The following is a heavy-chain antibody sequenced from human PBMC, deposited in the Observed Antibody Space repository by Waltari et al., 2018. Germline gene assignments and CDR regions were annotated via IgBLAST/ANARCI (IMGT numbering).Heavy chain of an antibody. CDR1: ELNFNHYA. V-gene: IGHV3-30*09. D-gene: IGHD5-12*01. CDR3: ARGRSADGYITDL. Sequence: QMQLVESGGGVVQPGGSLRLSCRGSELNFNHYAMQWVRQAPGKGLEWVALISYHGSNKYYADSVRGRFGISRDTSKNTVDLQMDSVRHEDTAMYFCARGRSADGYITDLWGQGTLVTVSP. CDR2: ISYHGSNK. J-gene: IGHJ5*02.